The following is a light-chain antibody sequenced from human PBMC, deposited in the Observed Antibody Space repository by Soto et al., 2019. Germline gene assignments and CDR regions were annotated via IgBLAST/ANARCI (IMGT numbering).Light chain of an antibody. CDR2: DVS. Sequence: QSVLTQPASVSGSPGRSITISCTGTSSDVGGYNYVSWYQQHPGKAPKLMIYDVSNRPSGVSNRFSGSKSGNTASLTISGLQAEDEADYYCSSYTSSSTPLVGGGTKVTVL. J-gene: IGLJ2*01. CDR1: SSDVGGYNY. CDR3: SSYTSSSTPL. V-gene: IGLV2-14*01.